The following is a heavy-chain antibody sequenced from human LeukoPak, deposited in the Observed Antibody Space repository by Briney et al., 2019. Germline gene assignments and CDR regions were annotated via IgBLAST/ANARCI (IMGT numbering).Heavy chain of an antibody. J-gene: IGHJ4*02. CDR1: GFTFSDYY. Sequence: PGGSLRLSCAASGFTFSDYYMSSSRYTNYADSAKGRFTISRDNAKNSLYLQMNSLRAEDTAVYYCARLARRVYSDPTVSYFDYWGQGTLVTVSS. CDR3: ARLARRVYSDPTVSYFDY. V-gene: IGHV3-11*06. D-gene: IGHD4-17*01. CDR2: SSRYT.